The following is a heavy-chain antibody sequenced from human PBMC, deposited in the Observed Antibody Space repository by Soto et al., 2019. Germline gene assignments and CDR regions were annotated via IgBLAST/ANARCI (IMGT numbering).Heavy chain of an antibody. D-gene: IGHD2-2*01. CDR3: ARGLTYCSSSTCAETRFDP. J-gene: IGHJ5*02. CDR1: AGSFSDNY. Sequence: PSETLSLTCAVYAGSFSDNYWSWLRQPPGKGLEWIGEINQSGSTNYNPSLKSRVIISVDTSKNQFSLKLSSVTAADTAVYYCARGLTYCSSSTCAETRFDPWGQGNLVT. CDR2: INQSGST. V-gene: IGHV4-34*01.